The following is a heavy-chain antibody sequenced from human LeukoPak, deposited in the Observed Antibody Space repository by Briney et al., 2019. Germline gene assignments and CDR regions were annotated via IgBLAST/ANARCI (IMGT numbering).Heavy chain of an antibody. J-gene: IGHJ4*02. CDR2: VSGSGDGT. Sequence: GGSLRLSCAASGFTFNKAWMSWVRLAPGKGLEWVSSVSGSGDGTYYAHSVKGRFTISRDNSKKTLDLHMDSLRAEDTAVYYCAKERLGGNYGDYAVDYWGQGTMVTVSS. CDR1: GFTFNKAW. D-gene: IGHD4-17*01. V-gene: IGHV3-23*01. CDR3: AKERLGGNYGDYAVDY.